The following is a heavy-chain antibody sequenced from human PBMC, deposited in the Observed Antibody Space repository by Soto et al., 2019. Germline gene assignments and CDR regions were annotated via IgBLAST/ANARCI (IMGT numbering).Heavy chain of an antibody. CDR2: ISAYNGNT. CDR1: GYTFTSYG. CDR3: ARDSPHGVVVVAATLLDY. Sequence: ASVKVSCKASGYTFTSYGISWVRQAPGQGLEWMGWISAYNGNTNYAQKLQGRVTMTTDTSTSTAYMELRSLRPDDTAVYYCARDSPHGVVVVAATLLDYWGQGXLVTVYS. J-gene: IGHJ4*02. V-gene: IGHV1-18*04. D-gene: IGHD2-15*01.